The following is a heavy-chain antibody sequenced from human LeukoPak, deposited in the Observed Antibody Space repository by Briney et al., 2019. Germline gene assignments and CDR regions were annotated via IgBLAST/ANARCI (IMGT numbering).Heavy chain of an antibody. CDR3: ARVIGNPVFDP. J-gene: IGHJ5*02. D-gene: IGHD1-14*01. Sequence: SETLSLTCTLSGGSISGYYWSWIRQSAGKGLEWIGRIYSSGSTNYNPSLKSRVTMSVDTSKNQFSLKLSSVTAADTAVYYCARVIGNPVFDPWGQGTLVTVSS. CDR2: IYSSGST. V-gene: IGHV4-4*07. CDR1: GGSISGYY.